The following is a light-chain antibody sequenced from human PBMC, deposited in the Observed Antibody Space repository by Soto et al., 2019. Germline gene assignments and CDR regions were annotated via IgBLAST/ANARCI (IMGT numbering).Light chain of an antibody. J-gene: IGKJ1*01. CDR3: QQYYTTPWT. CDR2: WAF. CDR1: QSVLHSSNNENY. V-gene: IGKV4-1*01. Sequence: DIVMTQSPDSLAVSLGERATINCKSSQSVLHSSNNENYLAWYQQKPGQPPKLLIYWAFNRESGVPDRLSGSGSGTDFTLIISSLQAEDVAVYYCQQYYTTPWTFGQGTKVEIK.